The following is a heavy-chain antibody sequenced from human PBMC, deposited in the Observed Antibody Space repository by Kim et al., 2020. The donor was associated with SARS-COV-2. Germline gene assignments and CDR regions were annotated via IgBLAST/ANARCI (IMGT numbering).Heavy chain of an antibody. CDR1: GGSISSGGYY. D-gene: IGHD5-18*01. Sequence: SETLSLTCTVSGGSISSGGYYWSWIRQHPGKGLEWIGYIYYSGSTYYNPSLKSRVTISVDTSKNQFSLKLSSVTAADTAVYYCARFEVGYSYGPDYWGQGTLVTVSS. CDR3: ARFEVGYSYGPDY. CDR2: IYYSGST. J-gene: IGHJ4*02. V-gene: IGHV4-31*03.